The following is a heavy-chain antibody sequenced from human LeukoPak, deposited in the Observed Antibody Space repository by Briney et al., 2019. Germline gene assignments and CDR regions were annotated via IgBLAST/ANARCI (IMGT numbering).Heavy chain of an antibody. V-gene: IGHV4-39*01. CDR2: IYYSGSS. D-gene: IGHD5-24*01. J-gene: IGHJ4*02. Sequence: SETLSLTCAVYGGSFSNYYWSWIRQPPGKGLEWIGSIYYSGSSFDNPALKSRVTISVDTSKNQFSLKLSSVTAADTAVYYCARHRSGWLQSSFGYWGQGTLVTVSS. CDR1: GGSFSNYY. CDR3: ARHRSGWLQSSFGY.